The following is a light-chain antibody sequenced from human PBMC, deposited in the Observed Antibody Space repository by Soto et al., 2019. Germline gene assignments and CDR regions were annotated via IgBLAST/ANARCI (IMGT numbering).Light chain of an antibody. CDR1: QSVLYNSNNKNY. J-gene: IGKJ2*01. V-gene: IGKV4-1*01. CDR3: QQYYSTPYT. Sequence: DIVMTQSPDSLAVSLGERATINCKSSQSVLYNSNNKNYLAWYQQKPGQPPKLLIYWASTRESGVPDRFSGSGSGTDFTLTISSPQAEDVAVYYCQQYYSTPYTVGQGTKLEIK. CDR2: WAS.